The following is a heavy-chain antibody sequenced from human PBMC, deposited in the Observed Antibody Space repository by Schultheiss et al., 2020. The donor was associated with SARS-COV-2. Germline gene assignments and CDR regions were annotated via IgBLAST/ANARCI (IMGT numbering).Heavy chain of an antibody. D-gene: IGHD3-16*02. CDR2: IKSKTDGGTT. V-gene: IGHV3-15*01. Sequence: GGSLRLSCAASGFTFSNAWMSWVRQAPGKGLEWVGRIKSKTDGGTTDYAAPVKGRFTISRDDSKNTLYLQMNSLKTEDTAVYYCTTVPSSPFPRLGELSLIYFDYWGQGTLVTVSS. CDR1: GFTFSNAW. J-gene: IGHJ4*02. CDR3: TTVPSSPFPRLGELSLIYFDY.